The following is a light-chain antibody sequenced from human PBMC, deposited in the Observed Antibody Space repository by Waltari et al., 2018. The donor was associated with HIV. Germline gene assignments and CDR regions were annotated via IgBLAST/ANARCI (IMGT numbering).Light chain of an antibody. CDR2: ATS. CDR1: QDVYNW. CDR3: QQTASVPYT. V-gene: IGKV1-12*02. Sequence: DIQMTQSPSSVSASLGDTVTLTCRASQDVYNWLAWYHKRPERAPKLLIFATSTLQSGAPSRFSGSVSGTDFTLTINTLQPEDVGIYYCQQTASVPYTFGQGTKV. J-gene: IGKJ2*01.